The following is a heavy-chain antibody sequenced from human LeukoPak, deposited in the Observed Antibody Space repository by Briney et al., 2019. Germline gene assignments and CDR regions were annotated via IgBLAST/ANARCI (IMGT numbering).Heavy chain of an antibody. CDR2: INHSGST. J-gene: IGHJ4*02. V-gene: IGHV4-34*01. D-gene: IGHD1-26*01. Sequence: PSETLSLTCAVSGGTFSGYYWSWIRQPPGKGLEWIGEINHSGSTNYNPSLKSGVTISVDTTKNHFSLKLSYVTVADTATYFCSRESGPFCPFGYWGGGSLVSDCS. CDR3: SRESGPFCPFGY. CDR1: GGTFSGYY.